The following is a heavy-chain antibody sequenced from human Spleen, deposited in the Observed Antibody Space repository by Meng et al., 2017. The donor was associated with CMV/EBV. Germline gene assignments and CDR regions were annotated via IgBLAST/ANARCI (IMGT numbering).Heavy chain of an antibody. J-gene: IGHJ4*02. CDR3: ARDRDVVVPAAIPAYYFDY. V-gene: IGHV3-30-3*01. D-gene: IGHD2-2*01. Sequence: VAVISYDGSNKYYADSVKGRFTISRDNSKNTLYLQMNSLRAEDTAVYYCARDRDVVVPAAIPAYYFDYWGQGTLVTVSS. CDR2: ISYDGSNK.